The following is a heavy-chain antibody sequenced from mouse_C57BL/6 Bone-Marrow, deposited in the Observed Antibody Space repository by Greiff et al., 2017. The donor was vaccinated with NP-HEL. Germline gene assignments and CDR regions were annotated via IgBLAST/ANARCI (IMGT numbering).Heavy chain of an antibody. D-gene: IGHD1-1*01. V-gene: IGHV1-4*01. J-gene: IGHJ1*03. Sequence: VQLQESGAELARPGPSVKMSCKASGYTFTSYTMHWVKQRPGQGLEWIGYINPSSGYTKYNQKFKDKATLTADKSSSTAYMQLSSLTSEDSAVYYCASHYYGSSYWYFDVWGTGTTVTVSS. CDR1: GYTFTSYT. CDR2: INPSSGYT. CDR3: ASHYYGSSYWYFDV.